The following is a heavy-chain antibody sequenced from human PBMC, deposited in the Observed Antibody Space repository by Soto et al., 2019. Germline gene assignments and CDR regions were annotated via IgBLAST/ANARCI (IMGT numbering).Heavy chain of an antibody. D-gene: IGHD3-3*01. CDR3: ARGSGYYTHWFDP. CDR1: GGSISSYY. J-gene: IGHJ5*02. CDR2: IYYSGST. V-gene: IGHV4-59*01. Sequence: ETLSLTCTVSGGSISSYYWSWIRQPPGKGLEWIGYIYYSGSTNYNPSLKSRVTISVDTSKNQFSLKLSSVTAADTAVYYCARGSGYYTHWFDPWGQGTLVTVSS.